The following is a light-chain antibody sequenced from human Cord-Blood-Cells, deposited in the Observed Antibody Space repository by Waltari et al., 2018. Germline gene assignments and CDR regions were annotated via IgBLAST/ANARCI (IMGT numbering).Light chain of an antibody. CDR1: ALPKQY. V-gene: IGLV3-25*02. CDR2: KDS. Sequence: SYELTQPPSVSVSPGQTARITCSGDALPKQYAYWYQQKPGQAPVLVIYKDSERPSGIRERFSGSSSGTTVTLTISGVQAEDEAAYYCQSADSSGTPWVFGGGTKLTVL. CDR3: QSADSSGTPWV. J-gene: IGLJ3*02.